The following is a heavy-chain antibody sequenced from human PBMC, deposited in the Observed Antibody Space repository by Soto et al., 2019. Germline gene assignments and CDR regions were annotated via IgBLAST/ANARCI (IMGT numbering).Heavy chain of an antibody. Sequence: SETLSLTCTVSGGSISSYYWSWIRQPPGKGLEWIGYIYYSGSTNYNPSLKSRVTISVDTSKNQFSLKLSSVTAADTAVYYCARDYYDSSGYYFDYWGQGTLVTVSS. V-gene: IGHV4-59*08. CDR3: ARDYYDSSGYYFDY. CDR2: IYYSGST. D-gene: IGHD3-22*01. CDR1: GGSISSYY. J-gene: IGHJ4*02.